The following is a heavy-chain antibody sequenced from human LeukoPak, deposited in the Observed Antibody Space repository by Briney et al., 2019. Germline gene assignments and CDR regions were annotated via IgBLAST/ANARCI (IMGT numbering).Heavy chain of an antibody. Sequence: SETLSLTCSVSGGSISSSNYYWSWIRQPAGTGLEWIGRIYTSESTNYNPSLKSRVTISVDTSRNQFSLKLSSVTAADTAVYYCARAGRYCSGGSCYIWFDPWGQGTLVTVSS. CDR3: ARAGRYCSGGSCYIWFDP. CDR1: GGSISSSNYY. V-gene: IGHV4-61*02. J-gene: IGHJ5*02. CDR2: IYTSEST. D-gene: IGHD2-15*01.